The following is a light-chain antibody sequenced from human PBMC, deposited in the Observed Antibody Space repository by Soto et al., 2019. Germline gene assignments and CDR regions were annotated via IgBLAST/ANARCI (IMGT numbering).Light chain of an antibody. CDR2: EVS. CDR3: CSYTTSSTYV. CDR1: SSDVGNYNR. V-gene: IGLV2-18*02. Sequence: QSALTQPPSVSGSPGQSVAISCTGTSSDVGNYNRVSWYQQPPGTAPKLMIYEVSNRPSGVPDRFSGSKSGNTASLTIPGLQAEDEADYYCCSYTTSSTYVFGTGTKVTVL. J-gene: IGLJ1*01.